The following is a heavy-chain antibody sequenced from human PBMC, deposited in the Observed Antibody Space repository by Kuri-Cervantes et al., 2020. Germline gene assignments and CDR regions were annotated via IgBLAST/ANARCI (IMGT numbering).Heavy chain of an antibody. V-gene: IGHV1-46*01. D-gene: IGHD3-10*01. CDR2: INPSGGST. J-gene: IGHJ6*02. Sequence: ASVKVSCKASGYTFTSYYMHWVRQAPGQGLEWMGIINPSGGSTSYAQKFQGRVTMTRDTSTSTVYMELSSLRSEDTAVYYCARGDMVRGVVDYYYYYGMDVWGQGTTVTVSS. CDR1: GYTFTSYY. CDR3: ARGDMVRGVVDYYYYYGMDV.